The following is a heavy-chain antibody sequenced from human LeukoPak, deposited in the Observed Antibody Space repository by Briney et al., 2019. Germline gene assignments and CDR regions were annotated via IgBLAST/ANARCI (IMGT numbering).Heavy chain of an antibody. CDR2: IYYSGST. Sequence: SETLSLTCTVSGGSISSYYLSWIRQPPGKGLEWIGYIYYSGSTNYSPSLKSRVTISVDTSKNQFSLKLSSVTAADTAVYYCARDRSGYGAFSYYGMDVWGQGTTVTVSS. CDR3: ARDRSGYGAFSYYGMDV. CDR1: GGSISSYY. J-gene: IGHJ6*02. V-gene: IGHV4-59*01. D-gene: IGHD5-12*01.